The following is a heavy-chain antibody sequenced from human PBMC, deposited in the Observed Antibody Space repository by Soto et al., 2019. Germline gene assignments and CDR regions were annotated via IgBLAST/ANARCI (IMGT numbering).Heavy chain of an antibody. CDR1: GFTFSSYA. V-gene: IGHV3-30-3*01. CDR3: ARGAGSSLDYYYYGMDV. J-gene: IGHJ6*02. CDR2: ISYDGSNK. Sequence: GGSLRLSCAASGFTFSSYAMHWVRQAPGKGLEWVAVISYDGSNKYYADSVKGRFTISRDNSKNTLYLQMNSLRAEDTAVYYCARGAGSSLDYYYYGMDVWGQGTTVTVSS. D-gene: IGHD6-6*01.